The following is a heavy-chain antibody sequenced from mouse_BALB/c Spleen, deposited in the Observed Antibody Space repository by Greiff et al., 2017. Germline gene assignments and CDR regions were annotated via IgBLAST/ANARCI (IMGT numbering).Heavy chain of an antibody. V-gene: IGHV1-74*04. Sequence: VQLQQPGAELVRPGASVKVSCKASGYSFTSYWMNWVKQRPGKSLERIGMIHPSDGENRLNQKFKDKATLTVDKSSSTAYMQLSSPTSEDSAVYYCARDYRYGAWFAYWGQGTLVTVSA. D-gene: IGHD2-14*01. CDR3: ARDYRYGAWFAY. J-gene: IGHJ3*01. CDR2: IHPSDGEN. CDR1: GYSFTSYW.